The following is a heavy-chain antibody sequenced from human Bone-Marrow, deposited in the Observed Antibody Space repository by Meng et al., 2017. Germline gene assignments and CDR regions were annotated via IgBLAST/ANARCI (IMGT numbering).Heavy chain of an antibody. D-gene: IGHD3-16*01. CDR1: GYTFTSYG. J-gene: IGHJ4*02. Sequence: QGLLVEARGEGKKPQASAKVSCRASGYTFTSYGISWVRQAPGQGLEWMGWISAYNGNTNYAQKLQGRVTMTTDTSTSTANMELRSLRSDDTAVYYCARDQDYVDYWGQGTLVTVSS. V-gene: IGHV1-18*01. CDR3: ARDQDYVDY. CDR2: ISAYNGNT.